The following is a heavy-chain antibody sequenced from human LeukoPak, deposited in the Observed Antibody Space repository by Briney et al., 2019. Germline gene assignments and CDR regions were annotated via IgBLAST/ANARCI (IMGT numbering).Heavy chain of an antibody. CDR2: INHSGST. Sequence: SETLSLTCAVYGGSFSGHYWSWIRQPPGKGLEWIGEINHSGSTNHNPSLKSRVTISVDTSKNQFSLKLSSVTAADTAVYYCARMYYDFWSGYPSLDAFDIWGQGTMVTLSS. D-gene: IGHD3-3*01. CDR3: ARMYYDFWSGYPSLDAFDI. J-gene: IGHJ3*02. V-gene: IGHV4-34*01. CDR1: GGSFSGHY.